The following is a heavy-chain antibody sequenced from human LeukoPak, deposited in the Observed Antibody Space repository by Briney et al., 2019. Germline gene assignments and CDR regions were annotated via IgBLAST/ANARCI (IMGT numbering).Heavy chain of an antibody. CDR3: ARAYYYGSGTPPDWFDP. CDR1: GDSVSSNSAA. V-gene: IGHV6-1*01. D-gene: IGHD3-10*01. J-gene: IGHJ5*02. Sequence: SQTLSLTCAISGDSVSSNSAAWNWIRQSPSRGLEWLGRTYYRSKWYNDYAVSVKSRITINPDTSKNQFSLQLNSVTPEDTAVYYCARAYYYGSGTPPDWFDPWGQGTLVTVSS. CDR2: TYYRSKWYN.